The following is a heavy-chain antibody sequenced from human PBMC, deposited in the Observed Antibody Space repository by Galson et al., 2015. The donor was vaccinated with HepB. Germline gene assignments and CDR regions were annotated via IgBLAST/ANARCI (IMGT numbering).Heavy chain of an antibody. J-gene: IGHJ4*02. CDR3: SGSLKTLHNTSGH. D-gene: IGHD2-21*01. V-gene: IGHV4-39*01. CDR1: GDSINSRSYY. Sequence: LSLTCTVSGDSINSRSYYWGWIRQPPGKGLEWIASLSYSGKSYYNPSLKSRATISGDTSKNQFSLNLSSVTAADTAVYYCSGSLKTLHNTSGHWGRGTLVTVSS. CDR2: LSYSGKS.